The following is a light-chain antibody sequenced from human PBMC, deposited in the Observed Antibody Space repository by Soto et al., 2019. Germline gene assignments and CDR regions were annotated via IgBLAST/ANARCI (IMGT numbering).Light chain of an antibody. Sequence: DIQMTQSPSSLSASVGDRVTITCRASQDIRSDLGWFQQKPGKAPKRLIYAASTLESGVPPRFSGSRSGTEFTLTISSLQPEDFATYYCLQHNSYPFTFGPGTKVDI. V-gene: IGKV1-17*01. CDR2: AAS. CDR3: LQHNSYPFT. J-gene: IGKJ3*01. CDR1: QDIRSD.